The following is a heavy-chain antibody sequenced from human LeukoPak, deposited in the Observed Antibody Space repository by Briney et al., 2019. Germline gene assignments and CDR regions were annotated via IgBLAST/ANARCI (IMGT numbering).Heavy chain of an antibody. V-gene: IGHV3-21*01. CDR1: GFTVSSNY. CDR2: ISSSSSYI. Sequence: PGGSLRLSCAASGFTVSSNYMSWVRQAPGKGLEWVSSISSSSSYIYYADSVKGRFTISRDNAKNSLYLQMNSLRAEDTAVYYCARGEARYWYFDLWGRGTLVTVSS. J-gene: IGHJ2*01. CDR3: ARGEARYWYFDL. D-gene: IGHD6-6*01.